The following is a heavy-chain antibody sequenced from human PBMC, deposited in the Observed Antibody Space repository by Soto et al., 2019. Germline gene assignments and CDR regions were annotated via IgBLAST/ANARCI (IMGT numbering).Heavy chain of an antibody. V-gene: IGHV4-39*01. CDR3: ARRRSDSSGYYYSN. CDR1: GGSISSSSYY. D-gene: IGHD3-22*01. J-gene: IGHJ4*02. Sequence: PSETLSLTCTVSGGSISSSSYYWGWIRQPPGKGLEWIGSIYYSGSTYYNPSLKSRVTISVDTSKNQFSLKLGSVTAADTAVYYCARRRSDSSGYYYSNWGQGTLVTVSS. CDR2: IYYSGST.